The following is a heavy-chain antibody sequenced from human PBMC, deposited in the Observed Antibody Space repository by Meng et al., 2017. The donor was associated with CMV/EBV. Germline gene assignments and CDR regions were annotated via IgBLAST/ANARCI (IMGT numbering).Heavy chain of an antibody. Sequence: GSLKISCAASGFTFSSYWMHCVRQAPGRGLVWVSRIISDGSSTSYSDTVKGRFTISRNNAKNTLYLQMNSLRAEDTAVYYCARSGVTYCSSTSCLGGMDVWGQGTTVTVSS. J-gene: IGHJ6*02. CDR3: ARSGVTYCSSTSCLGGMDV. V-gene: IGHV3-74*01. CDR2: IISDGSST. CDR1: GFTFSSYW. D-gene: IGHD2-2*01.